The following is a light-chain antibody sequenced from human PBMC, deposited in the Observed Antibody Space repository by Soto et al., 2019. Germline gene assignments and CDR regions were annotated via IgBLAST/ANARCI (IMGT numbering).Light chain of an antibody. CDR2: DAS. CDR1: QSLSSS. CDR3: QQYTTWPPIT. V-gene: IGKV3D-15*01. J-gene: IGKJ5*01. Sequence: EIALTQSPATLSVSPGERATLSCRASQSLSSSQLAWYQQKPGQAPRLLIHDASSRATGISDRFTGSGAGTEFTLTISSLQSEDFAVYYCQQYTTWPPITFGQGTRVEIK.